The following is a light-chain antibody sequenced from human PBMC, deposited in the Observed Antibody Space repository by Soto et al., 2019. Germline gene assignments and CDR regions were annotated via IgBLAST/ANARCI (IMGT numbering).Light chain of an antibody. J-gene: IGLJ2*01. V-gene: IGLV2-14*01. CDR1: SSDVGDYIY. CDR2: EVN. CDR3: SSYTTTSTLV. Sequence: QSALTQPASVSGSPGQSITISCTGTSSDVGDYIYVSWYQQHPGKAPKLMLYEVNSRPSGVSNRFSGSKSGNTVSLTISGLQAEDEADYYCSSYTTTSTLVFGGGTKVTV.